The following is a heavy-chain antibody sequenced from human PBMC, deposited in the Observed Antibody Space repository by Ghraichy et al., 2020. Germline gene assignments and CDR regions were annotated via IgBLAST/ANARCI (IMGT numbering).Heavy chain of an antibody. D-gene: IGHD4-23*01. CDR1: GFTFIDYA. V-gene: IGHV3-23*01. CDR3: AKEYYGGSSAEERGNFHH. J-gene: IGHJ1*01. CDR2: ISNSGGST. Sequence: GGSLRLSCAASGFTFIDYAMSWVRQAPGKGLEWVSVISNSGGSTYYTDSVKGRFTISRDNSKNTLYLQMNSLRAEDTAVYYCAKEYYGGSSAEERGNFHHWGQGTLVTVSS.